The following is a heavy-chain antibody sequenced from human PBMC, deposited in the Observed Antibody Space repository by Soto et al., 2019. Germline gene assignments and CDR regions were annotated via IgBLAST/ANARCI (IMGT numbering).Heavy chain of an antibody. V-gene: IGHV3-23*01. CDR3: AKLLRPVYYYGMDV. J-gene: IGHJ6*02. CDR2: ISGSGDST. D-gene: IGHD3-22*01. Sequence: EVQLLESGGGLVQPGGSLRLSCAATGLTFSSCAMSWVRQAPGKGLEWVSGISGSGDSTFYADSVKGRFTISRDNSNNTLYLQMKRLRAEDTAVYYCAKLLRPVYYYGMDVWGQGTTVTVS. CDR1: GLTFSSCA.